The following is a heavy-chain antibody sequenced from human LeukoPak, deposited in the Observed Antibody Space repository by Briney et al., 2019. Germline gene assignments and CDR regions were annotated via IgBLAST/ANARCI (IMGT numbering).Heavy chain of an antibody. D-gene: IGHD3-22*01. J-gene: IGHJ4*02. CDR2: IYHSGST. CDR3: AREGYYDSSGYYDRPFDY. Sequence: PSETLSLTCTVSGYSISSGYYWGWIRQPPGKGLEWIGNIYHSGSTYYTPSLKSRVTISVDTSKNQFSLKLSSVTAADTAVYYCAREGYYDSSGYYDRPFDYWGQGTLVTVSS. CDR1: GYSISSGYY. V-gene: IGHV4-38-2*02.